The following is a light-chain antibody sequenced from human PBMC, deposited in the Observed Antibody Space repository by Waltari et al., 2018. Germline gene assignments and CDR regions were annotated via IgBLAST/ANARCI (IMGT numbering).Light chain of an antibody. CDR1: QSVSPN. CDR2: GAA. V-gene: IGKV3-15*01. J-gene: IGKJ1*01. Sequence: EVVMTQSPATLSVSPGERATLSCRASQSVSPNLAWSQQKPGPAPRPPFYGAAVRATDIPARFSGSGSWTEFTLTISSLQSEDFAVYYCHQYNDWPPTFGQGTTVEIK. CDR3: HQYNDWPPT.